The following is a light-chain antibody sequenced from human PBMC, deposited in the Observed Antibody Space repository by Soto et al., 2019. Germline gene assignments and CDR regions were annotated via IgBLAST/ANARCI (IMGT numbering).Light chain of an antibody. CDR1: QDISNY. CDR2: AAS. J-gene: IGKJ5*01. Sequence: DMQMTQSRSSLDPSVGGRVTITCQASQDISNYLNWYQQKPGKAPKLLIYAASTLQSGVPSRFSGSGSGTDFTLTIRSLQPEDFATYYCQQLNSYPLTFGQGTRLEIK. V-gene: IGKV1-9*01. CDR3: QQLNSYPLT.